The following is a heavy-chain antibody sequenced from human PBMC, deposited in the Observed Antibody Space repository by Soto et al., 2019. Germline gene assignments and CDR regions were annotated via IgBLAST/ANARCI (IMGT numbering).Heavy chain of an antibody. V-gene: IGHV3-23*01. CDR1: GFTFSSYA. Sequence: GGSLRLSCAASGFTFSSYAMSWVRQAPGKGLEWVSAISGSGGSTYYADSVKGRFTISRDNSKNTLYLQMNSLRAEDTAVYYCAKDRSPITILGVVIDCFDYWGLGTLVTVSS. J-gene: IGHJ4*02. CDR3: AKDRSPITILGVVIDCFDY. CDR2: ISGSGGST. D-gene: IGHD3-3*01.